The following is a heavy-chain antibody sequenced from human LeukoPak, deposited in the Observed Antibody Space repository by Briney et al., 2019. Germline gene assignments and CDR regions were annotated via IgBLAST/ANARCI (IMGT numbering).Heavy chain of an antibody. CDR3: ARDSGDSSGYYYRGVFFDY. J-gene: IGHJ4*02. CDR1: GGSISSYY. V-gene: IGHV4-59*01. Sequence: PSETLSLTCTVSGGSISSYYWSWIRQPPGKGLEWIGYIYYSGSTNYNPSLKSRVTISVDTSKNHFSLKLSSVTAADTAVYYCARDSGDSSGYYYRGVFFDYWGQGTLVTVSS. CDR2: IYYSGST. D-gene: IGHD3-22*01.